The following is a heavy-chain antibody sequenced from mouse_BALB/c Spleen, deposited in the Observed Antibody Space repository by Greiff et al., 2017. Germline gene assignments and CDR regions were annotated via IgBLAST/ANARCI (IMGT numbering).Heavy chain of an antibody. CDR2: ISTYYGDA. Sequence: QVQLKQSGAELVRPGVSVKISCKGSGYTFTDYAMHWVKQSHAKSLEWIGVISTYYGDASYNQKFKGKATMTVDKSSSTAYMELSSLTSEDSAVYYCAREGNYLRRGYAMDYWGQGTSVTVSS. CDR3: AREGNYLRRGYAMDY. CDR1: GYTFTDYA. V-gene: IGHV1-67*01. J-gene: IGHJ4*01. D-gene: IGHD2-12*01.